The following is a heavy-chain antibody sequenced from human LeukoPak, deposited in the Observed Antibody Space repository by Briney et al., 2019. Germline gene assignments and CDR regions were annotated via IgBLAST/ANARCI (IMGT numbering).Heavy chain of an antibody. V-gene: IGHV3-23*01. CDR3: ARDAAGEMATICSY. CDR1: GFTFSNYA. D-gene: IGHD5-24*01. J-gene: IGHJ4*02. CDR2: ISGSGGST. Sequence: PGGSLRLSCAAAGFTFSNYAMTWVRQAPGKGLEWVSSISGSGGSTYYADSVKGRFTISRDNAKNSLYLQMNSLRAEDTAVYYCARDAAGEMATICSYWGQGTLVTVSS.